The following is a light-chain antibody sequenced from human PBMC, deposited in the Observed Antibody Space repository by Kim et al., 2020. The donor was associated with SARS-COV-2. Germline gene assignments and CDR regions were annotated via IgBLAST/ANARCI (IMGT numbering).Light chain of an antibody. CDR1: SSDVGGYNY. CDR2: DVS. V-gene: IGLV2-14*03. CDR3: SSYTSSSTPGV. Sequence: QSITISCTRTSSDVGGYNYVSWYQQHPGKAPKLMIYDVSNRPSGVSNRFSGSKSGNTASLTISGLQDEDEADYYCSSYTSSSTPGVFGGGTQLTVL. J-gene: IGLJ2*01.